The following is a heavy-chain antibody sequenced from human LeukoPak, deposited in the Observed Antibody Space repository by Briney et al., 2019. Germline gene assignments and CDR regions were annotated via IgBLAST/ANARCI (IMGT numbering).Heavy chain of an antibody. CDR2: ISTDGAIT. Sequence: GGSLRLSCAAAGITFTSVWMHWFRQAPGKGLVWVSRISTDGAITGYADSVKGRFTISRDNAKNTLYLQMNSLRAEDTAVYYCARDRTTVTLFDYWGQGALVTVSS. J-gene: IGHJ4*02. D-gene: IGHD4-17*01. CDR1: GITFTSVW. CDR3: ARDRTTVTLFDY. V-gene: IGHV3-74*01.